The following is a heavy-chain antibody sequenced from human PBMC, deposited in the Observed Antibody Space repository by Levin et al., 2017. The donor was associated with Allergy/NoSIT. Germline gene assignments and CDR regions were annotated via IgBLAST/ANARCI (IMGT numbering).Heavy chain of an antibody. D-gene: IGHD3-22*01. CDR2: VSAYNGNT. CDR1: GYTFISYG. J-gene: IGHJ5*02. V-gene: IGHV1-18*01. Sequence: GESLKISCQASGYTFISYGISWVRQAPGQGLEWMGWVSAYNGNTKYAQKFQGRVTMTTDTSATTAYMEMRSLRSDDTAVYYCARDPLQWLPDNWFDPWGQGTLVTVSS. CDR3: ARDPLQWLPDNWFDP.